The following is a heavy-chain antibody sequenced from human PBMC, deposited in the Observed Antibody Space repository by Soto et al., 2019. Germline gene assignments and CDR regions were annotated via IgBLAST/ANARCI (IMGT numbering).Heavy chain of an antibody. CDR1: GYTFTNYG. CDR2: ISAYNGNT. V-gene: IGHV1-18*01. Sequence: ASVKVSCKASGYTFTNYGLSWVRQAPGQGLEWMGRISAYNGNTNYAQKFQGRVTMTTDTSTSTAYMELGSLTSDDTAVYYCARDLPQWQQYLVHAYWGQGTLVTVSS. J-gene: IGHJ4*02. CDR3: ARDLPQWQQYLVHAY. D-gene: IGHD6-13*01.